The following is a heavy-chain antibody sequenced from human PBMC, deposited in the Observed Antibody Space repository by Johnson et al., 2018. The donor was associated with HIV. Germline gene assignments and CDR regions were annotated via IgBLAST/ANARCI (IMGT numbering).Heavy chain of an antibody. V-gene: IGHV3-11*04. J-gene: IGHJ3*02. Sequence: QVQLVESGGGLVKPGGSLRLSCAASGFIFSDYYMSWIRQAPERGLEWVSYISSGGGTIYYADSVKGRFTISRDNAKNSLYLQINSLRAEDTAVYYCARIPGSGWEHDAFDIWGQGTMVTVSS. CDR2: ISSGGGTI. CDR1: GFIFSDYY. CDR3: ARIPGSGWEHDAFDI. D-gene: IGHD6-19*01.